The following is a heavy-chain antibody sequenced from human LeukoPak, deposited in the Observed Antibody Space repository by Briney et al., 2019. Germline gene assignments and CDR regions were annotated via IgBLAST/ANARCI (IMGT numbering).Heavy chain of an antibody. D-gene: IGHD6-13*01. V-gene: IGHV4-59*11. Sequence: SETLSLTCTVSGGSNSSHYWSWIRQPPGKGLEWIGYIYYSGSTNYNPSLKSRVTISVDTSKNQFSLKLSSVTAADTAVYYCARTDYSSRSWFDPWGQGTLVTVSS. CDR2: IYYSGST. J-gene: IGHJ5*02. CDR1: GGSNSSHY. CDR3: ARTDYSSRSWFDP.